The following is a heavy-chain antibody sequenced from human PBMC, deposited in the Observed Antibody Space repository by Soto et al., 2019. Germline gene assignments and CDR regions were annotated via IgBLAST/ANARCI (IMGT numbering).Heavy chain of an antibody. CDR1: GGNFGIYA. V-gene: IGHV1-69*01. D-gene: IGHD2-15*01. Sequence: QVQLEQSGAEVKKPGSSVKVSCKPSGGNFGIYAITWVRQAPGQGLRWVGGIIPTVGTTHYAQKFEGRGSIRADESTGTVYMELSRLTSDDTAIYYCTRDVGEPFYKYGMDVWGQGTKVTVSS. J-gene: IGHJ6*02. CDR2: IIPTVGTT. CDR3: TRDVGEPFYKYGMDV.